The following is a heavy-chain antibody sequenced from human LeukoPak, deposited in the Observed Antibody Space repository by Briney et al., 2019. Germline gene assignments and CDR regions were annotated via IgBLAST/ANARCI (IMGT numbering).Heavy chain of an antibody. J-gene: IGHJ4*02. D-gene: IGHD3-9*01. V-gene: IGHV4-4*07. Sequence: SETLPLTCTVSGGSISSYYWSWIRQPAGKGLEWIGRIYTSGSTDYNPSLKSRVTMSVDTSKNQFSLKLSSVTAADTAVYYCARDGEIADIHNFDYWGQGTLVTVSS. CDR1: GGSISSYY. CDR3: ARDGEIADIHNFDY. CDR2: IYTSGST.